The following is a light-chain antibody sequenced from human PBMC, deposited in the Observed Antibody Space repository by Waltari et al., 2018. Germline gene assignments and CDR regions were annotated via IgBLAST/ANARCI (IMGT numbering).Light chain of an antibody. CDR1: QGLANW. J-gene: IGKJ4*01. Sequence: DIHLTQSPSTVSASVGDRVTLPCRARQGLANWLAWSQQKPGKAPNLLIYGASILQSGVPPRFSASGSGADFTLTISSLQPEDFATYYCQQAYSLPLAFGGGTKVEI. CDR3: QQAYSLPLA. V-gene: IGKV1-12*01. CDR2: GAS.